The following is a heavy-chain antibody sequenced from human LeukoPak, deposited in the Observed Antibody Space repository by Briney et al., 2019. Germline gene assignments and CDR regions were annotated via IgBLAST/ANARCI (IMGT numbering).Heavy chain of an antibody. Sequence: ASVKVSCKVSGYTLTGLSMHWVRQAPGKGLEWMGGFDPEDGETIYAQKFQGRVTMTEDTSTDTAYMELSSLRSEDTAVYYCATEGGNWKDEANWFDPWGQGTLVTVSS. CDR3: ATEGGNWKDEANWFDP. CDR1: GYTLTGLS. CDR2: FDPEDGET. D-gene: IGHD1-1*01. V-gene: IGHV1-24*01. J-gene: IGHJ5*02.